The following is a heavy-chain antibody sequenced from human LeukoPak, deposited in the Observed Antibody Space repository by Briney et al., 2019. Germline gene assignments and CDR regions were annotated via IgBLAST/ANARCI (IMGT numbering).Heavy chain of an antibody. CDR2: ISSSSSYI. D-gene: IGHD6-13*01. V-gene: IGHV3-21*01. J-gene: IGHJ4*02. CDR3: ARVTIAAAGTSLDY. Sequence: GGSLRLSCAASGFTFSSYSMNWVRQAPGKGLEWVSSISSSSSYIYYADSVKGRFTISRDNAKNSLYLQMNSLRAEDTAVYYCARVTIAAAGTSLDYWGQGTLVTVSS. CDR1: GFTFSSYS.